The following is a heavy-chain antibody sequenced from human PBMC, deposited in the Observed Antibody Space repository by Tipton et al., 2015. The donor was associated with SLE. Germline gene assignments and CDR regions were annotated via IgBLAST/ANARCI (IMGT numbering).Heavy chain of an antibody. D-gene: IGHD6-6*01. V-gene: IGHV4-34*01. J-gene: IGHJ4*02. CDR3: ARRNPYSCSSAIDY. CDR2: INQSGST. Sequence: TLSLTCAVYGGSFSGYHWSWIRQPPGRGLEWIGEINQSGSTNYNPSLKSRVTISVDTSKNQFSLKLSSVTAADTAVYYCARRNPYSCSSAIDYWGQGTLVTVSS. CDR1: GGSFSGYH.